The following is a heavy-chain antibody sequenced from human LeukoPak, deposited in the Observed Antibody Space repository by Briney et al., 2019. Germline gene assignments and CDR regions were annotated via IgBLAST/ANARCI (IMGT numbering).Heavy chain of an antibody. CDR3: ARDLFPQYCSGGSCYSSSGYYFDY. CDR2: IIPIFGTA. CDR1: GGTFSSYA. D-gene: IGHD2-15*01. J-gene: IGHJ4*02. V-gene: IGHV1-69*05. Sequence: ASVKVSCKASGGTFSSYAISWVRQAPGQGLEWMGRIIPIFGTANYAQKFQGRVTTTTDESTSTAYMELSSLRSEDTAVYYCARDLFPQYCSGGSCYSSSGYYFDYWGQGTPVTVSS.